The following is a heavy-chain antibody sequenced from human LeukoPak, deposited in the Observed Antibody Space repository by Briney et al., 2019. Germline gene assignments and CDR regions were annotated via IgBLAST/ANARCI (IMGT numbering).Heavy chain of an antibody. CDR3: ARDRAWNYFDY. CDR1: GFTFSRHG. D-gene: IGHD3-3*01. Sequence: GGSLRLSCAPSGFTFSRHGMRWVRQAPGRGLEWVAIISNDGSRKYYAHSVEGRFTISRDNSKNTLYLQMDSLRAEDTAVYYCARDRAWNYFDYWGQGTLVTVSS. V-gene: IGHV3-30*03. J-gene: IGHJ4*02. CDR2: ISNDGSRK.